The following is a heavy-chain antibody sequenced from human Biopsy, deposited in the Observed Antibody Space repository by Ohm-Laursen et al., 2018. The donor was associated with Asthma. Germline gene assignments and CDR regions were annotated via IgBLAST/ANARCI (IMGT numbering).Heavy chain of an antibody. V-gene: IGHV4-34*01. D-gene: IGHD1-26*01. CDR3: ARGSSSRLSQWELLVSGGKRAHSYYGMDV. Sequence: SETLSLTCAVYGGSLSGYYWTWIRQTPGRGLEWIGEVTHSGSANYNPSLSSRLTLPVDTSKNQFTLRLTSVTAADTAVYYCARGSSSRLSQWELLVSGGKRAHSYYGMDVWGQGTTLTVSS. J-gene: IGHJ6*02. CDR1: GGSLSGYY. CDR2: VTHSGSA.